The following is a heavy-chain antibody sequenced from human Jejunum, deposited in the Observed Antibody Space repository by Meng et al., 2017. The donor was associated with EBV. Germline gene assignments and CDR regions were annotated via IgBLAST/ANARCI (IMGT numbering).Heavy chain of an antibody. Sequence: QGQLVQSGTDVKKPGASVRVSCKASGYRFTTYFIHWVRQAPGQGLEWMGRINCNNGDTDYAQKFQDRVTMTRDTSITTAYMDLTGLTSNDTAFYYCARIRYGTGTDWFDPWGQGTLVTASS. CDR1: GYRFTTYF. V-gene: IGHV1-2*06. D-gene: IGHD3-10*01. J-gene: IGHJ5*02. CDR2: INCNNGDT. CDR3: ARIRYGTGTDWFDP.